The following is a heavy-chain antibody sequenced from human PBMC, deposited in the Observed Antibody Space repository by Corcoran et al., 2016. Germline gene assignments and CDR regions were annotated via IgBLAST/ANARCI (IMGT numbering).Heavy chain of an antibody. Sequence: EVQLVESGGGLVQPGGSLRLSCAASGFTFSSYWMSWVRQAPGKGLEWVANIKQDGSEKYYVDSVKGRFTISRDNAKNSLYLQMNSLRAEDSAVYYCARVEFPCVLLWFGELSPPYYYYGMDVWGQGTTVTVSS. CDR3: ARVEFPCVLLWFGELSPPYYYYGMDV. V-gene: IGHV3-7*01. J-gene: IGHJ6*02. CDR1: GFTFSSYW. CDR2: IKQDGSEK. D-gene: IGHD3-10*01.